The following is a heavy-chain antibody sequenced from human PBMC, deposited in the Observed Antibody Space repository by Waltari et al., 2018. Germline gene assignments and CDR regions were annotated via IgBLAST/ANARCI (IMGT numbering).Heavy chain of an antibody. CDR2: IYYSGST. J-gene: IGHJ5*02. D-gene: IGHD5-12*01. CDR3: ARHWKRSGYRFDP. CDR1: GGCISSSRYY. Sequence: QLQLQESGPGLVKPSETLSLTCTVSGGCISSSRYYWGWIRQSPGKGLEWIGSIYYSGSTYYNPTLKSRVTISGDTSKNQFSLKLSSVTAADTAVYYCARHWKRSGYRFDPWGQGTLVTVSS. V-gene: IGHV4-39*01.